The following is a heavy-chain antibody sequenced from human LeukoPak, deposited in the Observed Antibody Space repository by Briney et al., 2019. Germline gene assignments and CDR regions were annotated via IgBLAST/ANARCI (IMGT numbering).Heavy chain of an antibody. J-gene: IGHJ4*02. CDR3: ARTIQLWFFDY. V-gene: IGHV4-34*01. CDR2: INHSGST. Sequence: SETLSLTCAVYGGSFSGYYWSWIRQPPGKGLEWIGEINHSGSTNYNPSLKSRVTISVDTSKNQFSLKLSPVTAADTAVYYCARTIQLWFFDYWGQGTLVTVSS. D-gene: IGHD5-18*01. CDR1: GGSFSGYY.